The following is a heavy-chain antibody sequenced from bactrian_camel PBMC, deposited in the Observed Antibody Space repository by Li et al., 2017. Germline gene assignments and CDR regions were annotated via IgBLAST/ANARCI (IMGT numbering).Heavy chain of an antibody. CDR1: GFTFSGHY. D-gene: IGHD3*01. V-gene: IGHV3-2*01. Sequence: HVQLVESGGGLVQPGGSLRLSCAASGFTFSGHYMTWVRQAPGEGLEWVSAILNDVSTTYYIDSVKGRFTISRDNAKNTLYLQMDSVKSEDTATYFCAPVVSNFWGQGTQVTVS. J-gene: IGHJ4*01. CDR3: APVVSNF. CDR2: ILNDVSTT.